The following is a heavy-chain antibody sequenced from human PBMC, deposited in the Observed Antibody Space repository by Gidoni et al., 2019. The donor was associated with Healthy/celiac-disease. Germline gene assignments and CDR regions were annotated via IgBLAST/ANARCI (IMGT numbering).Heavy chain of an antibody. CDR1: GFTFSSYS. CDR3: ARGQVRGVIIIEGEDAFDI. J-gene: IGHJ3*02. Sequence: EVQLVASGGGLVKPGGSLRLSCAASGFTFSSYSMTGVRQAPGKGLEWVSSISSSSSYIYYADSVKGRFTISRDNAKNSLYLHMNSLRAEDTAVYYCARGQVRGVIIIEGEDAFDIWGQGTMVTVSS. D-gene: IGHD3-10*01. V-gene: IGHV3-21*01. CDR2: ISSSSSYI.